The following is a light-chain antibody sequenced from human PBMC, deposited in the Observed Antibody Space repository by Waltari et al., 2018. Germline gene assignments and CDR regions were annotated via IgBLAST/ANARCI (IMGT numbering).Light chain of an antibody. CDR2: DVS. CDR3: ASYAGSYTYV. CDR1: SGDVGRYNY. V-gene: IGLV2-11*01. Sequence: QSALTQPRSVSGSPGQSVTISCTGTSGDVGRYNYVSWYQHHPAKSPKFMIYDVSKRPSGVPDRFSGAKSGNTAALTSSGLQAGDEADYYCASYAGSYTYVVGSGTKVTVL. J-gene: IGLJ1*01.